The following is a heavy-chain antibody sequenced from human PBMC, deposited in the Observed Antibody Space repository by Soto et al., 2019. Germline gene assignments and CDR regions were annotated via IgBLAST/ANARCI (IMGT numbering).Heavy chain of an antibody. CDR1: EFTFTYAW. CDR2: IKSKTDGGTT. J-gene: IGHJ4*02. V-gene: IGHV3-15*01. D-gene: IGHD3-16*02. CDR3: TSLYYGH. Sequence: GGSLRLSCAASEFTFTYAWMSWVRQAPGKGLEWVGRIKSKTDGGTTDYAAPVKGRFTISRDESQNTLYLQMNSLKTEDTAVYYCTSLYYGHWGQGTLVTVSS.